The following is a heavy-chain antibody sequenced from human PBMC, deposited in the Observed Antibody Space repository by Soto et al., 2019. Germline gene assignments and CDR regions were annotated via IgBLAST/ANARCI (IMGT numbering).Heavy chain of an antibody. J-gene: IGHJ5*02. CDR2: ISAYNGNT. V-gene: IGHV1-18*01. Sequence: QVQLVQYGAEVKKPGASVKVSCKASGYACTSYGISWVRQAHGQGLEWMGWISAYNGNTNYGQKLQGRVTMTTDTSTSTASMELTSLTSDDTAVYYCARVGDWSSSGYYDNWFDPWGQGTLVTVSS. D-gene: IGHD3-22*01. CDR1: GYACTSYG. CDR3: ARVGDWSSSGYYDNWFDP.